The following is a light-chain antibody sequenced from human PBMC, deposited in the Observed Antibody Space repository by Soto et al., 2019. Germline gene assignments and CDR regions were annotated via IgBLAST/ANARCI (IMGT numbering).Light chain of an antibody. J-gene: IGKJ5*01. CDR2: LVS. Sequence: EIVLTQSTLSLPVTPGEPASISCISIHILLHSNGYNYVDWYLQKPGQSPQLLIYLVSNRASGVPDRFSGSGSGTDFTLKITRVEAEDVGLYYCMQALQTPLTFGQGTRLEI. CDR3: MQALQTPLT. CDR1: HILLHSNGYNY. V-gene: IGKV2-28*01.